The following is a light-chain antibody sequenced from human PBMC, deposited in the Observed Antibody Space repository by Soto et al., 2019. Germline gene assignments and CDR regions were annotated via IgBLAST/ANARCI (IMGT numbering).Light chain of an antibody. Sequence: QSVLTQPASVSGSPGQSITISCTGTSSDVGGYKYVSWYQQHPGKAPKLMIYEVSNRPSGVSNRFSGSKSGNTASLTISGLQAEDEADYYCSSNTSSSPCVFGTGTKVT. J-gene: IGLJ1*01. CDR1: SSDVGGYKY. V-gene: IGLV2-14*01. CDR3: SSNTSSSPCV. CDR2: EVS.